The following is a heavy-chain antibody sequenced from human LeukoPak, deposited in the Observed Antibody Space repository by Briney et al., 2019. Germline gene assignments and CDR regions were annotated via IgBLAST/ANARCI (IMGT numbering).Heavy chain of an antibody. CDR3: ARPLYGSGGWYFDY. Sequence: PGGSLRLSCAASGFTFSSYTMNWVRQAPGQGLEWVSSINSISSYIYYADSLKGRFTISRDNAKNSLYLQRNSLRAEDTAIYYCARPLYGSGGWYFDYWGQGTLVTVSS. CDR2: INSISSYI. D-gene: IGHD3-10*01. CDR1: GFTFSSYT. J-gene: IGHJ4*02. V-gene: IGHV3-21*01.